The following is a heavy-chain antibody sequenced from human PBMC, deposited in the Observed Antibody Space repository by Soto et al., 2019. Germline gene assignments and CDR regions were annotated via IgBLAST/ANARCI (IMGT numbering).Heavy chain of an antibody. CDR3: ARDQDRWLEGSYFDY. J-gene: IGHJ4*02. V-gene: IGHV1-18*01. D-gene: IGHD6-19*01. CDR2: ISAYNGNT. CDR1: GYTFTSYG. Sequence: QVQLVQSGAEVKKPGASVKVSCKASGYTFTSYGISWVRQAPGQGLEWMGWISAYNGNTNYAQKLQGRVTMTTDTSTSTAYMEPRSLRSDDTAVYYCARDQDRWLEGSYFDYWGQGTLVTVSS.